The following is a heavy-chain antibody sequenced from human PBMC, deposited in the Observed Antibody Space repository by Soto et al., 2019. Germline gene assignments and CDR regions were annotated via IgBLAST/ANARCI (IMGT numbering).Heavy chain of an antibody. CDR3: AKDLGIAVSARRAFDI. CDR2: IYHSGST. Sequence: SETLSLTCDVSGASISNDNWWSWVRQPPGKGLEWIGEIYHSGSTNYNPSLKSRVTISVDESKNQFSLKLSSVTAADTAVYYCAKDLGIAVSARRAFDIWGQGTVVTVSS. CDR1: GASISNDNW. V-gene: IGHV4-4*02. D-gene: IGHD6-19*01. J-gene: IGHJ3*02.